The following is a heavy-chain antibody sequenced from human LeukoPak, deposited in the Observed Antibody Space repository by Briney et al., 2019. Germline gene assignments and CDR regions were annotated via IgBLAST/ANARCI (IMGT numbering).Heavy chain of an antibody. CDR2: SNPNSGGT. J-gene: IGHJ4*02. CDR1: GYIFTGYY. V-gene: IGHV1-2*02. Sequence: ASVKVSCKASGYIFTGYYMHWVRQAPGQGLEWMGWSNPNSGGTNYAQKFQGRVTMTRDPSISTAYMEPSRLRSDDTAVYYCARSTGTTFGFSDYWGQGTLVTVSS. CDR3: ARSTGTTFGFSDY. D-gene: IGHD3-16*01.